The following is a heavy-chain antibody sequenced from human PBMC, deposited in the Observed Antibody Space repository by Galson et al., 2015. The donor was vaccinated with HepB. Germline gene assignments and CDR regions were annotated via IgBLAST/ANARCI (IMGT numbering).Heavy chain of an antibody. V-gene: IGHV5-51*01. D-gene: IGHD3-9*01. CDR3: ARPLDVLTGDDAFDI. CDR1: GYSFTSYW. Sequence: QSGAEVKKPGESLKISCKGSGYSFTSYWIGWVRQMPGKGLEWMGIIYPGDSDTRYCPSFQGQVTISADKSISTAYLQWSSLKASDTAMYYCARPLDVLTGDDAFDIWGQGTMVTVSS. CDR2: IYPGDSDT. J-gene: IGHJ3*02.